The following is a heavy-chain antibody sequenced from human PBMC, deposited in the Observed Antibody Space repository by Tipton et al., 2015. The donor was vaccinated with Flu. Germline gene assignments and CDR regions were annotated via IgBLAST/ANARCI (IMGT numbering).Heavy chain of an antibody. CDR1: GFTFSIYA. J-gene: IGHJ4*02. D-gene: IGHD5/OR15-5a*01. CDR3: AKVIPEKVSGLDY. V-gene: IGHV3-23*01. CDR2: ISGGGGGT. Sequence: SLRLSCAASGFTFSIYAMSWARQAPGKRLEWISDISGGGGGTYYADSVKGRFTISRDNSKNMLYLRMNSLSAEDTAIYYCAKVIPEKVSGLDYWGQGTLVTVSS.